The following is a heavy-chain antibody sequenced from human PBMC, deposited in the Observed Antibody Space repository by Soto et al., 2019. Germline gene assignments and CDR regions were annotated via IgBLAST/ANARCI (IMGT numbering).Heavy chain of an antibody. V-gene: IGHV4-39*01. CDR3: AGQTFTIAAASYGRSNWFDP. Sequence: PSETLSLTCSASGGSITSSSHFWGWVRQPPGKGLEWIGTIYFTGNTYYTPSLKSRLTMSIDTSKNEFSLRRNSVTAADTAVYYCAGQTFTIAAASYGRSNWFDPWGPGTLVTVSS. J-gene: IGHJ5*02. CDR1: GGSITSSSHF. D-gene: IGHD6-25*01. CDR2: IYFTGNT.